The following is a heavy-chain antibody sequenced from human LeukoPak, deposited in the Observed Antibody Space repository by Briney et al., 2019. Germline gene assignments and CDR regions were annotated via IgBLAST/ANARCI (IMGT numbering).Heavy chain of an antibody. CDR1: GFTFGDYH. Sequence: GGSLRLSCAASGFTFGDYHMSWIRQAPGEGLEWLSYISSSGSFIYYADSVKGRFTISRDNAKKSLYLQMNSLRAEDTAVYCCTREIGDYCSGEGCYSFFDHWGQGTQVTVSS. V-gene: IGHV3-11*01. D-gene: IGHD2-15*01. CDR2: ISSSGSFI. J-gene: IGHJ4*02. CDR3: TREIGDYCSGEGCYSFFDH.